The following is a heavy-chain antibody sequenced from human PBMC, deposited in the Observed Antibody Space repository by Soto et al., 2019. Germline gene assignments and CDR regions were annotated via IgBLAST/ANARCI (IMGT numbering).Heavy chain of an antibody. CDR1: GGSXNRGPYS. CDR2: IYYSGST. CDR3: ARDPSGSGTPQLWYYYGMDV. J-gene: IGHJ6*02. Sequence: TLSLTWTVSGGSXNRGPYSWGWIRQPPGKGLEWIGYIYYSGSTYYNPSLKSRVTISVDTSKNQFSLKLSSVTAADTAVYYCARDPSGSGTPQLWYYYGMDVWGQGTTVTSP. D-gene: IGHD3-10*01. V-gene: IGHV4-30-4*08.